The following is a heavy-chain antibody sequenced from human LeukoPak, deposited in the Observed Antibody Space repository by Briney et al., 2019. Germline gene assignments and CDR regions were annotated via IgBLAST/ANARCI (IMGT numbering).Heavy chain of an antibody. V-gene: IGHV4-4*02. Sequence: SGTLSLTCAVSGGSISSSNWWSWVRQPPGKGLEWIGEIYHRGSTNYNPSLKSRVTISVDKSKNQFSLKLSSVTAADTAVYYCARHWGSSSRWFDPWGQGTLVTVSS. J-gene: IGHJ5*02. CDR2: IYHRGST. CDR1: GGSISSSNW. D-gene: IGHD6-6*01. CDR3: ARHWGSSSRWFDP.